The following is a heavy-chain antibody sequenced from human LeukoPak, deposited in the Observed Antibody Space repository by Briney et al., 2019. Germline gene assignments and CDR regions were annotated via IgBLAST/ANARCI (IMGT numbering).Heavy chain of an antibody. Sequence: PSETLSLTCTVSGGSISSSGYYWGWIRQPPGKDLEWIGSIYYSGSTYYNPSLKSRVIISVDTSKNQFSLKLSSVTAADTAVYYCARPTGYSYGYIDYWGQGTLVTVSS. CDR2: IYYSGST. V-gene: IGHV4-39*01. CDR3: ARPTGYSYGYIDY. J-gene: IGHJ4*02. CDR1: GGSISSSGYY. D-gene: IGHD5-18*01.